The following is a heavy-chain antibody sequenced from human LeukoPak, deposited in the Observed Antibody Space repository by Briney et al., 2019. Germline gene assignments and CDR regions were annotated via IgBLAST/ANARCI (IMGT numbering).Heavy chain of an antibody. J-gene: IGHJ6*02. CDR2: ISSSSNYI. D-gene: IGHD2-2*01. CDR1: GFTFSSYG. V-gene: IGHV3-21*06. Sequence: GGSLRLSCAVSGFTFSSYGMNWVRQAPGKGLEWVSSISSSSNYIYYADSVKGRFTISRDNAKNSLYLQMNSLRAEDTAVYYCGRGYCSSTSCYGYYYYGMDVWGQGTTVTVSS. CDR3: GRGYCSSTSCYGYYYYGMDV.